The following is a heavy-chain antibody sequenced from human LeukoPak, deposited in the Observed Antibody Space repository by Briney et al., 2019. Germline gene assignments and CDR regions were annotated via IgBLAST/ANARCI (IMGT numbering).Heavy chain of an antibody. CDR2: IKQDGSEK. CDR1: GFTFSSYW. J-gene: IGHJ6*02. Sequence: GGSLRLSCAASGFTFSSYWMSWVRQAPGKGLEWVANIKQDGSEKYYVDSVKGRFTISRDNAKNSLYLQMNSLRAEDTAVYCCARSPVVYYYYGMDVWGQGTTVTVSS. CDR3: ARSPVVYYYYGMDV. V-gene: IGHV3-7*01.